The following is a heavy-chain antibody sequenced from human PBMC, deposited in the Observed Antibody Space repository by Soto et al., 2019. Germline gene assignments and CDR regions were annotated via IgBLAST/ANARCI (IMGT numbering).Heavy chain of an antibody. CDR1: GFTFNDYA. J-gene: IGHJ4*02. V-gene: IGHV3-9*01. D-gene: IGHD6-19*01. Sequence: EVQLVESGGGLVQPGRSLRLSCAASGFTFNDYAMHWVRQAPGKGLEWVSGMSWNSGTIAYADSVKGRFTVSRDNAKNSLYLQMNSLRAYDTAVYYCAKDIRRGFSSAWADWGQGALVTVSS. CDR2: MSWNSGTI. CDR3: AKDIRRGFSSAWAD.